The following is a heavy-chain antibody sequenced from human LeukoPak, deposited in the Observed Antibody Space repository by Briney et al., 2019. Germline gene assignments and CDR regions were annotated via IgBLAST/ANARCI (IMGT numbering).Heavy chain of an antibody. CDR3: AKEDRAAAGTFDY. D-gene: IGHD6-13*01. Sequence: QPGGSLRLSCAASGFTFSTYAMSWVRQAPGKGLEWVSAIGGSGGATYYLDSVKGRFTISRDNSKNTLYLQMNSLRAEDTAVYYCAKEDRAAAGTFDYWGQGTLVTVSS. V-gene: IGHV3-23*01. CDR2: IGGSGGAT. CDR1: GFTFSTYA. J-gene: IGHJ4*02.